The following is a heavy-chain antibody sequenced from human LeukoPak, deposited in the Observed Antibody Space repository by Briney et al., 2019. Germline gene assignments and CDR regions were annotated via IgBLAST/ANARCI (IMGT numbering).Heavy chain of an antibody. V-gene: IGHV3-7*01. CDR1: GFTFSNFW. CDR2: IKQDETEK. Sequence: GGSLRLSCTASGFTFSNFWMGWVRQAPGKGLEWVANIKQDETEKFYLGSVKGRFTISRDNAKNSLYLQMNSLRAEDTAVYYCARDDLGCSSTSCYFDYWGQGALVTVSS. CDR3: ARDDLGCSSTSCYFDY. J-gene: IGHJ4*02. D-gene: IGHD2-2*01.